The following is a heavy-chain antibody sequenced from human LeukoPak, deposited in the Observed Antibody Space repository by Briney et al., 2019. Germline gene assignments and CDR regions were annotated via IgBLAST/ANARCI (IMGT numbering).Heavy chain of an antibody. CDR2: IYPGDSDT. D-gene: IGHD1-26*01. CDR1: GDTFATYW. V-gene: IGHV5-51*01. CDR3: ARREIVGAHFDY. J-gene: IGHJ4*02. Sequence: GESLKISCQGSGDTFATYWIAWVRQMPGKGLEWMGIIYPGDSDTRYSPSFQGQVTISADKSISTAYLQWSSLKASDTAMYYCARREIVGAHFDYWGQGTLVTVSS.